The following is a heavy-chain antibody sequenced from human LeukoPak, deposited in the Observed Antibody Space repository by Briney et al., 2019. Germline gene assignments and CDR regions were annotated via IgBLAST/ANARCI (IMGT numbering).Heavy chain of an antibody. CDR3: ARDSRSSAWGDFDY. CDR2: ISAYNGNT. J-gene: IGHJ4*02. CDR1: GYTFTSYG. D-gene: IGHD6-19*01. Sequence: ASVKVSCKASGYTFTSYGISWVRQAPGQGIEWMGWISAYNGNTNYAQKLQGRVTMTTDTSTRTAYMELRSLRSDDTAVYYCARDSRSSAWGDFDYWGQGTLVTVSS. V-gene: IGHV1-18*01.